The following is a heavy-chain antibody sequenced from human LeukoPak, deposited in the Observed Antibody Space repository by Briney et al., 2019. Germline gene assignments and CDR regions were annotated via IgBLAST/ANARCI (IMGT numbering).Heavy chain of an antibody. Sequence: PGGSLRLSCAASGFTVSSKYMSWVRQAPGKGLEWVSVIYSGGSTYYADSVKGRFTISRDNSKNTLYLQRNSLRAEDTAVYYCNYDFWSGNDYWGQGTLVTVSS. J-gene: IGHJ4*02. CDR1: GFTVSSKY. CDR2: IYSGGST. CDR3: NYDFWSGNDY. D-gene: IGHD3-3*01. V-gene: IGHV3-53*01.